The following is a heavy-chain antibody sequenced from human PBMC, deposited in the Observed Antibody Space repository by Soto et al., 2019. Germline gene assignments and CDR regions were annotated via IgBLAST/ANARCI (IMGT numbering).Heavy chain of an antibody. J-gene: IGHJ1*01. CDR3: GTVGCGESEH. D-gene: IGHD3-10*01. CDR2: IYYSGST. Sequence: QLQLQESGPGLVKPSETLSLTCTVSGGSISSSSYYWGWIRQPPGKGLEWIGSIYYSGSTYYNPSLESRGTISVGTSKSQFALKLSSVTAADAAVYDWGTVGCGESEHWGQGTLVTVSS. CDR1: GGSISSSSYY. V-gene: IGHV4-39*01.